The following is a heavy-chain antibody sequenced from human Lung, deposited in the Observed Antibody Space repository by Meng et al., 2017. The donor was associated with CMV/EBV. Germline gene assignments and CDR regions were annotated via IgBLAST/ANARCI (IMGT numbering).Heavy chain of an antibody. Sequence: ESXKISCAASGFTFSSYWMSWVRQAPGKGLEWVANIKQDGSEKYYVDSVKGRFTIPRDNAKNSLYLQMNSLRAEDTAVYYCARLVFGGAFDIWGQGTMVTVSS. V-gene: IGHV3-7*01. CDR2: IKQDGSEK. J-gene: IGHJ3*02. CDR1: GFTFSSYW. CDR3: ARLVFGGAFDI. D-gene: IGHD2-2*01.